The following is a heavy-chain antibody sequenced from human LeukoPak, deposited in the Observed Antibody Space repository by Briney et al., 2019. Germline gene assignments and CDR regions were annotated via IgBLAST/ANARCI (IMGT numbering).Heavy chain of an antibody. CDR3: AKSPFTIPYGLVV. CDR1: GFTFSDYY. J-gene: IGHJ6*02. CDR2: ISGGSGFT. Sequence: PGGSLRLSCVAPGFTFSDYYMTWIRQAPGQGLEWLSYISGGSGFTKYADSVKGRFTISRDNAKNSLYLQMNSLRAQDTAVYYCAKSPFTIPYGLVVWGQGTTVTVSS. D-gene: IGHD3-3*01. V-gene: IGHV3-11*03.